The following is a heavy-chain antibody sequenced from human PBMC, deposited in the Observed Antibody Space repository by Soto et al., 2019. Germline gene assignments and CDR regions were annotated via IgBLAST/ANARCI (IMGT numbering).Heavy chain of an antibody. D-gene: IGHD2-2*01. CDR1: GYTFTGYY. J-gene: IGHJ6*02. CDR2: INPNSGGT. V-gene: IGHV1-2*02. CDR3: ARDQREYRLPIYGMDV. Sequence: ASVKVSCKASGYTFTGYYMHWVRQAPGQGLEWMGWINPNSGGTNYAQKFQGRVTMTRDTSISTAYMELSRLRSDDTAVYYCARDQREYRLPIYGMDVWGQGTTVTSP.